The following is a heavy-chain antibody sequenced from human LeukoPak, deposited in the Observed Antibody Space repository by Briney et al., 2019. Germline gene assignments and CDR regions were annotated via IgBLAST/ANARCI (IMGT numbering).Heavy chain of an antibody. CDR2: INHSGST. CDR1: GGSFSGYY. CDR3: ARGKDILTGYWGADYYYYMDV. Sequence: PSQTLSLTCAVYGGSFSGYYWSWIRQPPGKGLEWIGEINHSGSTNYNPSLKSRVTISVDTSKNQFSLKLSSVTAADTAVYYCARGKDILTGYWGADYYYYMDVWGKGTSVTVSS. V-gene: IGHV4-34*01. J-gene: IGHJ6*03. D-gene: IGHD3-9*01.